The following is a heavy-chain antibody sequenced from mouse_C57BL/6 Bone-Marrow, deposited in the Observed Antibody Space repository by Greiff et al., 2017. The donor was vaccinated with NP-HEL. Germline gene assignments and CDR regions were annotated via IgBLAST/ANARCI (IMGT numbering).Heavy chain of an antibody. V-gene: IGHV5-4*01. CDR1: GFTFSSYA. D-gene: IGHD2-12*01. CDR3: ARDPTISY. J-gene: IGHJ2*01. CDR2: ISDGGSYT. Sequence: EVQLVESGGGLVKPGGSLKLSCAASGFTFSSYAMSWVRQTPEKRLEWVATISDGGSYTYYPDNVKGRFTISRDNAKNNLYLQMSHLKSEDTAMYYCARDPTISYWGQGTTLTVSS.